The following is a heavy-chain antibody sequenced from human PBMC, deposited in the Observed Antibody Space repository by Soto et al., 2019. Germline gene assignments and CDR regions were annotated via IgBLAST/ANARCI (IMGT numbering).Heavy chain of an antibody. Sequence: TLSLTCTVSGGSISSGDYYWSWIRQPPGKGLEWIGYIYYSGSTYYNPSLKSRVTISVDTSKNQFSLKLSSVTAADTAVYYCAREGDYDIFTGYQHYYYYGMDVWGQGTTVTVSS. D-gene: IGHD3-9*01. J-gene: IGHJ6*02. CDR2: IYYSGST. CDR1: GGSISSGDYY. CDR3: AREGDYDIFTGYQHYYYYGMDV. V-gene: IGHV4-30-4*01.